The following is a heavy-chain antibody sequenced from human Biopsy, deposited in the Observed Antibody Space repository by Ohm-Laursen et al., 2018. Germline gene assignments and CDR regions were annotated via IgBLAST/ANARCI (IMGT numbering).Heavy chain of an antibody. CDR2: IIPIVGIT. CDR1: GDTFSRSA. D-gene: IGHD3-10*01. CDR3: ARGGSGSGYYGMDV. V-gene: IGHV1-69*04. Sequence: GSSVKVPCKASGDTFSRSAFFWVRQAPGQGLVYLGKIIPIVGITNHAQTFQGRITLTADKSTFMVYMELSRLRSDDTAIYYCARGGSGSGYYGMDVRGQGATVSVSS. J-gene: IGHJ6*02.